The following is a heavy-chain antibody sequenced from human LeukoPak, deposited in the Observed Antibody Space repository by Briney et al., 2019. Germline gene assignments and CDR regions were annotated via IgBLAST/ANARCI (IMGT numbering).Heavy chain of an antibody. Sequence: GESLKISCKGSGYSFTSYWIGWVRQMPGKGLEWMGIIYPGDSDTRYSPSFQGQVTISADKSISTAYLQWSSLKASDTAMYYRARLIAVAGGGGELDYWGQGTLVTVSS. V-gene: IGHV5-51*01. CDR2: IYPGDSDT. J-gene: IGHJ4*02. CDR3: ARLIAVAGGGGELDY. D-gene: IGHD6-19*01. CDR1: GYSFTSYW.